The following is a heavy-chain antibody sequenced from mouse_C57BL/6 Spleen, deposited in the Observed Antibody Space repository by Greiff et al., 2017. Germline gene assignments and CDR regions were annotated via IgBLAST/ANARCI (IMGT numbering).Heavy chain of an antibody. Sequence: EVKLVESGGGLVKPGGSLKLSCAASGFTFSDYGMHWVRQAPEKGLEWVAYISSGSSTNYYADTVKGRFTISRDNAKNPLFLQMTSLRSEDTAMYYCAREGTHYSAMDYWGQGTSVTVSS. CDR2: ISSGSSTN. J-gene: IGHJ4*01. CDR3: AREGTHYSAMDY. D-gene: IGHD3-3*01. V-gene: IGHV5-17*01. CDR1: GFTFSDYG.